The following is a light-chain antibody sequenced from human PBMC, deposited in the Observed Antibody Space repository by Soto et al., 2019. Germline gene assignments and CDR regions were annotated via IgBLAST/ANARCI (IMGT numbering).Light chain of an antibody. CDR2: DAS. CDR3: QQYGGSPRT. CDR1: QSVSSSY. J-gene: IGKJ1*01. V-gene: IGKV3-20*01. Sequence: EIVLTQSPDTLSLSPRERATLSCRASQSVSSSYLAWYQQRPGQAPRLLIYDASNRATGIPARFSGSGSGPDFTLTISRLEPEDFAVYYCQQYGGSPRTFGQGTKVDIK.